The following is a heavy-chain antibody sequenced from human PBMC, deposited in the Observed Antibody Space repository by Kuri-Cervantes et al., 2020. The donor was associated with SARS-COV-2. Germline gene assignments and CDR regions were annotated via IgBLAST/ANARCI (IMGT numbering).Heavy chain of an antibody. V-gene: IGHV3-7*01. CDR3: ARAGKSRDFWSGPFYPDY. CDR2: IKQDGSEK. Sequence: GESLKISCAASGFTFSSYWMSWVRQAPGKGLEWVANIKQDGSEKYYVDSVKGRFTISRDNAKNSLYLQMNSLGAEDTAVYYCARAGKSRDFWSGPFYPDYWGQGTLVTVSS. CDR1: GFTFSSYW. D-gene: IGHD3-3*01. J-gene: IGHJ4*02.